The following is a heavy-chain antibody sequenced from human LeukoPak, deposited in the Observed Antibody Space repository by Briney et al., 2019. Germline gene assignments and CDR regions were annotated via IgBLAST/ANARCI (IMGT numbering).Heavy chain of an antibody. Sequence: SETLSLTCTVSGGSISRYYWSWIRQPPGKGLEWIGYIYYSGSTNYNPSLKSRVTISVDTSKNQFSLKLSSVTAADTAVYYCARQVGSYSPFDYWGQGTLGTVSS. J-gene: IGHJ4*02. CDR1: GGSISRYY. CDR3: ARQVGSYSPFDY. D-gene: IGHD1-26*01. V-gene: IGHV4-59*08. CDR2: IYYSGST.